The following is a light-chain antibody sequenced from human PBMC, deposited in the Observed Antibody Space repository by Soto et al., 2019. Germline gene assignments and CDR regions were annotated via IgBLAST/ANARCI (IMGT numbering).Light chain of an antibody. V-gene: IGKV3-20*01. CDR2: GAS. Sequence: EIVLTQSPGTLSLSPGERATLSCRASQTVSSSFLAWYQQKRGQAPRLLIYGASTRATGVPDRFSGSGSGTDFTLTISKVEPEDFAVYYCQQYGTPRSVTFGQGTRLEIK. J-gene: IGKJ5*01. CDR3: QQYGTPRSVT. CDR1: QTVSSSF.